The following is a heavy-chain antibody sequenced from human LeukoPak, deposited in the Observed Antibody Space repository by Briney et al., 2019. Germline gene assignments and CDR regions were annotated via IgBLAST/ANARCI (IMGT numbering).Heavy chain of an antibody. J-gene: IGHJ4*02. Sequence: TPSETLSLTCTVSGGSISSYYWSWIRQPPGKGLEWIGYINYSGTTNYNPYLKSRLTISVDTSKNQFSLKMSSVTAADTAVYFCAGTSTWLSFGYWGQGTLVTVSP. CDR2: INYSGTT. V-gene: IGHV4-59*08. CDR1: GGSISSYY. D-gene: IGHD1-1*01. CDR3: AGTSTWLSFGY.